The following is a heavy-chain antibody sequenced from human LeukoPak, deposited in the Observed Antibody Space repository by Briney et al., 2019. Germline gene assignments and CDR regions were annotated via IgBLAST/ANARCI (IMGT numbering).Heavy chain of an antibody. D-gene: IGHD4-17*01. CDR3: AKEATVTPGNVNWFDT. CDR1: GFTFSSYV. J-gene: IGHJ5*02. V-gene: IGHV3-23*01. CDR2: ISGSGGRT. Sequence: GALRLSCAASGFTFSSYVMSWGRQPPGKGLEWVSVISGSGGRTYYAGSVKGRFTISRDNSKNTLDLQMNSLRAEDTAVYYCAKEATVTPGNVNWFDTWGQGTLVTVSS.